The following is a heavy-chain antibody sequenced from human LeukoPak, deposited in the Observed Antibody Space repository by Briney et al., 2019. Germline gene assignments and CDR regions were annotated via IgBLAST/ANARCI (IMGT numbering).Heavy chain of an antibody. Sequence: GGSLRLSCAASGFPFSTYEMDWVRQAPGKGLEWVSYISSSDNTIYYADSVKGRFTNSRDNANNSLYLQMNSLRAEDTAVYYCASLWELTDYWGQGTLVTVSS. D-gene: IGHD1-26*01. CDR3: ASLWELTDY. CDR2: ISSSDNTI. CDR1: GFPFSTYE. V-gene: IGHV3-48*03. J-gene: IGHJ4*02.